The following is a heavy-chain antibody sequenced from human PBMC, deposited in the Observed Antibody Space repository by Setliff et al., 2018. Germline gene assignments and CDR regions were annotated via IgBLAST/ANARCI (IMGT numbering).Heavy chain of an antibody. Sequence: SETLSLTCTVSGGSISSRSYYWGWIRQPPGKGLEWIGSIYHSGSSYYNPSLRSRVTMSIDTSKNQLSLKLSSVTAADTAVYYCARSMIQRNYYCGLDVWGQGTTVTVSS. D-gene: IGHD3-16*01. CDR2: IYHSGSS. CDR1: GGSISSRSYY. V-gene: IGHV4-39*07. J-gene: IGHJ6*02. CDR3: ARSMIQRNYYCGLDV.